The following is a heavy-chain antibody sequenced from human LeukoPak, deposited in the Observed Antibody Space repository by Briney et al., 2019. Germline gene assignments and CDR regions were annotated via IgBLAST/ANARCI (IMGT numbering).Heavy chain of an antibody. CDR1: GGTFSSYA. Sequence: SVEVSCKASGGTFSSYAISWVRQAPGQGLEWMGGIIPIFGTANYAQKFQGRVTITTDESTSTAYMELSSLRSEDTAVYYCARGYCSSTSCYQENWFDPWGQGTLVTVSS. D-gene: IGHD2-2*01. V-gene: IGHV1-69*05. J-gene: IGHJ5*02. CDR2: IIPIFGTA. CDR3: ARGYCSSTSCYQENWFDP.